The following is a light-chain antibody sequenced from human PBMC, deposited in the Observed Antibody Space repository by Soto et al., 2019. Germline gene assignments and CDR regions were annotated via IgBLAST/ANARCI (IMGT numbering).Light chain of an antibody. Sequence: QSVLTNPASVSGSPGRWITISCTGTSSDVGGFNFVAWYQQPPGKAPKLMIYDVSHRPSGVSNRFSGSKSGNTASLTISGLQAEDEGDYYCSSYTTSSTIVFGTGTRSPS. J-gene: IGLJ1*01. CDR3: SSYTTSSTIV. CDR2: DVS. CDR1: SSDVGGFNF. V-gene: IGLV2-14*01.